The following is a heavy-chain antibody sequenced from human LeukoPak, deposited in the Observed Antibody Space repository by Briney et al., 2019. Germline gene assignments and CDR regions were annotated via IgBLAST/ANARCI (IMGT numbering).Heavy chain of an antibody. V-gene: IGHV3-15*01. CDR2: IKRQSDGGTS. CDR3: ATGGHYFGL. Sequence: GGSLRLSCAASGFTFSSYSMNWVRQAPGKGLEWLGRIKRQSDGGTSDYAAPVKGRITVSRDDSRNTLFLQMNSLKSEDTAVYYCATGGHYFGLWGQGTLVTVSS. CDR1: GFTFSSYS. J-gene: IGHJ4*02. D-gene: IGHD3-16*01.